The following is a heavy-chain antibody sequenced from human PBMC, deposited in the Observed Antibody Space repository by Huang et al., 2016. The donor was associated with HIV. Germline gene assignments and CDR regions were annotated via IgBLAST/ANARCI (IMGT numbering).Heavy chain of an antibody. CDR3: ATVYRRFRNHDSGDYYFDY. CDR2: FDPEEGET. CDR1: GYTLTELS. Sequence: QVQLVQSGAEVKKPGASVKVSCKVSGYTLTELSMHWVRQAPGKGFEWMGGFDPEEGETIYAQKFQCRVTMTEDTSTDTAYMELSSLGSEDTAVYYCATVYRRFRNHDSGDYYFDYWDQGTLVTVSS. D-gene: IGHD3-22*01. J-gene: IGHJ4*02. V-gene: IGHV1-24*01.